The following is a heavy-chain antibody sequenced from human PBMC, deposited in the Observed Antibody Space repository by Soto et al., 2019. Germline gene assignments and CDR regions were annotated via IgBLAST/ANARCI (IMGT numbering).Heavy chain of an antibody. CDR3: ARGFPLWFDP. V-gene: IGHV4-39*01. Sequence: SETLSLTCTVSGGSISSSTYYWGWIRQPPGKGLEWIGSIYYSGSTYYNPSLKSRLTISVDTSKNQFSLKLSSVTAADTAVYYCARGFPLWFDPWGQGTLVTVSS. CDR1: GGSISSSTYY. CDR2: IYYSGST. J-gene: IGHJ5*02. D-gene: IGHD3-3*01.